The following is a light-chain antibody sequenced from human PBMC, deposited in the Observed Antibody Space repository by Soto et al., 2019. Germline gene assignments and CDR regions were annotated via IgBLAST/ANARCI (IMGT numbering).Light chain of an antibody. CDR1: QGISTS. J-gene: IGKJ2*01. CDR2: AAS. Sequence: DIQMTQFPSTVSASVGDRVTITCRASQGISTSLGWYQQKPGKAPSLLISAASTLQSGFPSRFSGGGSGTDFTLTISSLQPADFATYYCQQAASLPYTFGQGTKVEIK. CDR3: QQAASLPYT. V-gene: IGKV1-12*01.